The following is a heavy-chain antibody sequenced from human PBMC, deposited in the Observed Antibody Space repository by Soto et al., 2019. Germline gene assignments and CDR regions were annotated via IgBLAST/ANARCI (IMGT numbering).Heavy chain of an antibody. Sequence: SETLSLTCSVSGDSINSRYWSWIRQPPGKGLEWIGYIDYVGSTNYAPSLQSRVTMSVDTSKNQVYLKLRYVTAADTAVYYCVRQRGNYFDFWGQGTLVTVSS. J-gene: IGHJ4*02. D-gene: IGHD3-10*01. V-gene: IGHV4-59*11. CDR2: IDYVGST. CDR1: GDSINSRY. CDR3: VRQRGNYFDF.